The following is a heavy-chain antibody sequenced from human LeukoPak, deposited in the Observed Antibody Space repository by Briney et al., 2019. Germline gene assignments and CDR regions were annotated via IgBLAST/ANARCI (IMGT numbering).Heavy chain of an antibody. CDR2: IDPSGGSA. CDR3: ARDRSNSYYFDY. V-gene: IGHV1-46*01. J-gene: IGHJ4*02. D-gene: IGHD4-11*01. CDR1: GYTFTSYY. Sequence: ASVKVSCKASGYTFTSYYMHWVRQAPGQGLEWMGIIDPSGGSATYAQKFQGRVTMTRNTSTSTVYMELSSLRSEDTAVYYCARDRSNSYYFDYWGQGTLVTVSS.